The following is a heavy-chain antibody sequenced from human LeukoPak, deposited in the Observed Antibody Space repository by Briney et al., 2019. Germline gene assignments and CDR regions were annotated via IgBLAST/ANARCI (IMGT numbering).Heavy chain of an antibody. CDR3: AALHGYYYYMDV. V-gene: IGHV4-59*01. CDR1: GGSISSYY. CDR2: IAYSGST. J-gene: IGHJ6*03. Sequence: ETLSLTCTVSGGSISSYYWSWIRQPPGKGLEWIGHIAYSGSTNYNPSLKSRVTTSIDTSKNQFSLKLSSVTAADTAVYYCAALHGYYYYMDVWGEGTTVIVSS.